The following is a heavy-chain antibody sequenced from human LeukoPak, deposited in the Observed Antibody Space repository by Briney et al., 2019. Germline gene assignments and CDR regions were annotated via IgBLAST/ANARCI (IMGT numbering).Heavy chain of an antibody. CDR3: AKDLHYGDFEPDY. CDR2: ISYDGSNK. Sequence: GRSLRLSCAASGFTFSSYGMHWVRQAPGKGLEWVAVISYDGSNKYYVDSVKGRFTISRDNSKNTLHLQMNSLRAEDTAVYYCAKDLHYGDFEPDYWGQGTLVTVSS. J-gene: IGHJ4*02. D-gene: IGHD4-17*01. V-gene: IGHV3-30*18. CDR1: GFTFSSYG.